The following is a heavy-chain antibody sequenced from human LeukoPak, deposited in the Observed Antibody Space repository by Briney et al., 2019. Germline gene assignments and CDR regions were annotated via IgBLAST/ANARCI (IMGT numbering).Heavy chain of an antibody. V-gene: IGHV3-30*04. CDR3: ARVFYYGSRYYYMDV. J-gene: IGHJ6*03. Sequence: GGSLRLSCAASGFTFSSYAMHWVRQAPGKGLEWVAVISYDGSNKYYADSVKGRFTISRDNSKNTLYLQMNSLRAEDTAVYYCARVFYYGSRYYYMDVWGKGTTVTISS. CDR2: ISYDGSNK. D-gene: IGHD3-10*01. CDR1: GFTFSSYA.